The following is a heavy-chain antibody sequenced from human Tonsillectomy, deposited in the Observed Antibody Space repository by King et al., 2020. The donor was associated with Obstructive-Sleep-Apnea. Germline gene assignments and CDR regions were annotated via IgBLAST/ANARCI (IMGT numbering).Heavy chain of an antibody. CDR1: GGSISSYY. CDR3: ARDRGGCSSTSCSNYYYYGMDV. Sequence: VQLQESGPGLVKPSETLSLTCTVSGGSISSYYWSWIRQPPGKGLEWIGYIYYSGSTNYNPSLKSRFTISVDTSKNQFSLKLSSGTAADTAVYYWARDRGGCSSTSCSNYYYYGMDVWGQGTTVTVSS. CDR2: IYYSGST. V-gene: IGHV4-59*01. D-gene: IGHD2-2*01. J-gene: IGHJ6*02.